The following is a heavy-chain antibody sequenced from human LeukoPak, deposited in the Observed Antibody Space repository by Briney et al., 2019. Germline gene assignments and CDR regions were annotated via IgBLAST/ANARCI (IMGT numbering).Heavy chain of an antibody. V-gene: IGHV3-11*01. D-gene: IGHD3-16*01. J-gene: IGHJ4*02. CDR1: GFTFSDYY. CDR2: ISSSGNTI. CDR3: ARGRRYGDY. Sequence: GGSLRLPCAASGFTFSDYYMSWMRQAPGKGLEWVSYISSSGNTIYYADSVKGRFTISRDNAKNSLYLQMNSLRAEDTAVYYCARGRRYGDYWGQGTLVTVSS.